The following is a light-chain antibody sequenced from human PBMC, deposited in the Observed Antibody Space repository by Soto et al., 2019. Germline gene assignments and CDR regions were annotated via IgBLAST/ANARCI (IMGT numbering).Light chain of an antibody. CDR3: QQYGSSAGT. J-gene: IGKJ2*01. CDR2: GAS. CDR1: ESVRSGY. Sequence: EIVLTQSPGTLSLSPGERATLSCRASESVRSGYLAWYQQKPGQAPRLLIYGASSRATGIPDRFRGSGSGTDFSLTISKLEPEDCAVYYCQQYGSSAGTFGQGTKLE. V-gene: IGKV3-20*01.